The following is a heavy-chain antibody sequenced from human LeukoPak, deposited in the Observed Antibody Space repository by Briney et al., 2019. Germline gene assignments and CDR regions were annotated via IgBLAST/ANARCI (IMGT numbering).Heavy chain of an antibody. V-gene: IGHV3-23*01. CDR1: GFTSSSYS. D-gene: IGHD3-22*01. CDR3: ARAMMVVSNLWGVYDY. CDR2: LSGNGGSI. J-gene: IGHJ4*02. Sequence: PGGSLRLSCAASGFTSSSYSMNLVRQAPGKGLEWVSGLSGNGGSIFYADSVKGRFTISRDNSKNTLYLQMDSLRAEDTAVYYCARAMMVVSNLWGVYDYWGQGTLVTVSS.